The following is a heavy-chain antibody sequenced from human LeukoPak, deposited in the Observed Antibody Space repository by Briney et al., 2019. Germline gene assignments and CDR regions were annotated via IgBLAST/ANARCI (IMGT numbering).Heavy chain of an antibody. CDR3: ARDRYYDDY. J-gene: IGHJ4*02. V-gene: IGHV4-34*01. D-gene: IGHD3-22*01. CDR2: ISHSGSS. CDR1: GGPFRGFF. Sequence: PSETLSLTCAVFGGPFRGFFWSWIRQAPGKGLEWIGEISHSGSSNYNPSLKSRITISVDTSKSQFSLRLTSVTAADTAVYYCARDRYYDDYWGQGTLVTVSS.